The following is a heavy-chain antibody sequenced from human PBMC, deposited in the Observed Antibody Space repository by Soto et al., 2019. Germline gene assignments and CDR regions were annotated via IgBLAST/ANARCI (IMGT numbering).Heavy chain of an antibody. CDR1: GFTVGNNY. CDR3: AKDGRGSGSHYNSFGY. CDR2: IYSTGTT. Sequence: ESGGGLIQPGGSLKLSCAASGFTVGNNYMSWVRQAPGKGLEWVSLIYSTGTTKYADSVKGRFTVSRDNAKNTLYLQMNSLRAEDTAVYYCAKDGRGSGSHYNSFGYWGLGTLVTVSS. D-gene: IGHD3-10*01. V-gene: IGHV3-53*01. J-gene: IGHJ4*02.